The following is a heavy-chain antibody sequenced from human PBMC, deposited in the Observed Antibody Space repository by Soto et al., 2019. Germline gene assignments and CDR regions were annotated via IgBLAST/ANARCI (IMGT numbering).Heavy chain of an antibody. V-gene: IGHV3-33*01. Sequence: QVQLVESGGGVVQPGRSLRLSCAASGYTFISYGMHWVRQAPGKGLEWVAVIWHDGSNKYYADSVKGRFTISRDNSKNTRYLQMNSLRAEDKAVYYCGRGSPPDYWGQGALITVSS. J-gene: IGHJ4*02. CDR2: IWHDGSNK. CDR1: GYTFISYG. CDR3: GRGSPPDY.